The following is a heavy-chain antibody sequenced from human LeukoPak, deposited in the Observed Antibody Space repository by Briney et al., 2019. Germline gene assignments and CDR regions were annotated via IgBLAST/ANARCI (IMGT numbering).Heavy chain of an antibody. D-gene: IGHD3-22*01. CDR1: GGTFSSYA. J-gene: IGHJ4*02. Sequence: SVKVSCKASGGTFSSYAISWVRQAPGQGLEWMGRIIPIFGTANYAQKFQGRVTITTDESTSTAYMEPSSLRSEDTAVYYCARGVAAGTYYYDSSGYSAYYFDYWGQGTLVTVSS. V-gene: IGHV1-69*05. CDR2: IIPIFGTA. CDR3: ARGVAAGTYYYDSSGYSAYYFDY.